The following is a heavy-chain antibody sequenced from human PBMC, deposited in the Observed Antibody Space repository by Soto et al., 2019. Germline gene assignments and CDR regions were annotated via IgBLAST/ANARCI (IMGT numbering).Heavy chain of an antibody. CDR2: IYISGSP. CDR1: GDSISDFY. Sequence: QVQLQESGPGLVKPSETLSLTCSVSGDSISDFYWTWIRQPAGKGLEWIGRIYISGSPNYNPSLKSRVTMSVDTSENQFSLKLSSVTAADTAVYYCARGRYIYGPFDYWGQGSLVTVSS. J-gene: IGHJ4*02. CDR3: ARGRYIYGPFDY. V-gene: IGHV4-4*07. D-gene: IGHD5-18*01.